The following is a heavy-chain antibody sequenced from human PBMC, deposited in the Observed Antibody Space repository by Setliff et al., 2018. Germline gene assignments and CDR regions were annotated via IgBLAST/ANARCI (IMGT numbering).Heavy chain of an antibody. CDR1: GYTFTTYG. CDR2: IHTNTGNP. CDR3: ARVGGYSSGFGPDYYYYGMDV. D-gene: IGHD6-19*01. V-gene: IGHV7-4-1*02. Sequence: ASVKVSCKTSGYTFTTYGIIWLRQAPGQGLEWMGWIHTNTGNPTYAQGFSRRFVFPLDTSVSTAYLQISSLKSEDTAVYYCARVGGYSSGFGPDYYYYGMDVWGQGTTVTVSS. J-gene: IGHJ6*02.